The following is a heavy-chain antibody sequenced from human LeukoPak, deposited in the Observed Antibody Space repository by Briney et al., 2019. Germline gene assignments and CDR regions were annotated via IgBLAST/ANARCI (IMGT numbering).Heavy chain of an antibody. CDR3: AKGAAHGVVVAATPFPFDY. V-gene: IGHV3-23*01. Sequence: GGSLRLSCAAPGFTFTNYAMSWVCQAPGKGLEWVSAISGSGGSTYYADSVKGRFTISRDNSKNTLYLQMNSLRAEDTAVYYCAKGAAHGVVVAATPFPFDYWGPGNPGHRLL. J-gene: IGHJ4*02. CDR1: GFTFTNYA. CDR2: ISGSGGST. D-gene: IGHD2-15*01.